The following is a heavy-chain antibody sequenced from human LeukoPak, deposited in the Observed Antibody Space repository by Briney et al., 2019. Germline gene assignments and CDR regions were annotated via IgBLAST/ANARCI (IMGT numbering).Heavy chain of an antibody. V-gene: IGHV3-30-3*02. CDR3: AKPLYDSSGYYPFDS. CDR1: GFTFSRYA. CDR2: ISYDGSNK. D-gene: IGHD3-22*01. J-gene: IGHJ4*02. Sequence: GGSLRLSCAASGFTFSRYALHWVRQAPGKGLEWVAVISYDGSNKYYADSVKGRFTISRDNSKNTLYLQMNSLRAEDTAVYYCAKPLYDSSGYYPFDSWGQGTLVTVSS.